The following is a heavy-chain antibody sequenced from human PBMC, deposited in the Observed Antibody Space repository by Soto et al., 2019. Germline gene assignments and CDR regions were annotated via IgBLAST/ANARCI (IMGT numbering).Heavy chain of an antibody. V-gene: IGHV3-23*01. CDR2: ISGSGGST. J-gene: IGHJ3*02. CDR1: GFTFSSYG. CDR3: AKDRSNIVVVPAAIDI. D-gene: IGHD2-2*01. Sequence: GGSMRVSCAAAGFTFSSYGRSWVRQAPGKGLEWVSAISGSGGSTYYADSVKGRFTISRDNSKNTLYLQMNSLRAEDTAVYYCAKDRSNIVVVPAAIDIWGQGTMVTVSS.